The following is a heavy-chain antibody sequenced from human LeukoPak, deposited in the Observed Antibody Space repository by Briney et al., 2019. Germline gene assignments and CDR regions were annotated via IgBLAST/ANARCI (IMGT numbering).Heavy chain of an antibody. Sequence: GGPLRLSCAASGFTFSSYAMSWVRQAPGKGLEWVSAISGSGGSTYYADSVKGRSTISRDNSKNTLYLQMNSLRAEDTAVYYCAKQEGSGWYFDAFDIWGQGTMVTVSS. D-gene: IGHD6-19*01. CDR1: GFTFSSYA. J-gene: IGHJ3*02. CDR2: ISGSGGST. CDR3: AKQEGSGWYFDAFDI. V-gene: IGHV3-23*01.